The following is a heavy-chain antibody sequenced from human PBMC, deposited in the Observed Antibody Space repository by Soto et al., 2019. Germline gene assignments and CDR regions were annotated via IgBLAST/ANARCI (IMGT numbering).Heavy chain of an antibody. J-gene: IGHJ4*02. CDR2: IRGNGGST. CDR1: GFTFSSYA. V-gene: IGHV3-23*01. D-gene: IGHD6-19*01. Sequence: EVQLLDSGGGLVQPGGSLRLSCAASGFTFSSYAMSWVRQAPGKGLEWVSVIRGNGGSTYYADSVKGRFTISRDNSKNTLYLQMNGLRAEDTAVYYCAKEGSSGSFFDYWGQGTLVTVSS. CDR3: AKEGSSGSFFDY.